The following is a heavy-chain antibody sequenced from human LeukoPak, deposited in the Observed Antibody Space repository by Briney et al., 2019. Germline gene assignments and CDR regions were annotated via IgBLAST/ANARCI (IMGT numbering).Heavy chain of an antibody. D-gene: IGHD5-18*01. CDR1: GGTFTSYA. Sequence: GASVKVSCKASGGTFTSYAISWVRQATGQGLEWMGGIIPIFGTANYAQKFQGRVTITADESTSTAYMELSSLRSEDTAVYYCALTSGYSYGFPLDYWGQGTLVTVSS. V-gene: IGHV1-69*13. CDR2: IIPIFGTA. CDR3: ALTSGYSYGFPLDY. J-gene: IGHJ4*02.